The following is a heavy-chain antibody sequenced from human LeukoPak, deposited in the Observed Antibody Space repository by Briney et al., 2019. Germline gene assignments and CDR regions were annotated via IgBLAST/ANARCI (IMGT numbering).Heavy chain of an antibody. Sequence: GGSLRLSCAASGFTVSSNYMSWVRQAPGKGLEWVSVIYSGGSTYYADSVKGRFTISRDNSKNTLYLQMNSLRAEDTAVYYCGILKFCSSTSAPHVVTFDYGGQGPRVPVSS. D-gene: IGHD2-2*01. V-gene: IGHV3-53*01. J-gene: IGHJ4*02. CDR3: GILKFCSSTSAPHVVTFDY. CDR1: GFTVSSNY. CDR2: IYSGGST.